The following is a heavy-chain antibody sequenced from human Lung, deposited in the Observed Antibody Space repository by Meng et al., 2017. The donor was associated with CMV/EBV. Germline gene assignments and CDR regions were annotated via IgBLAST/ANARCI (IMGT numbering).Heavy chain of an antibody. J-gene: IGHJ4*02. D-gene: IGHD3-3*01. Sequence: GGSLRLXXAASGFTFSSYAMHWVRQAPGKGLEWVAVISYDGSNKYYADSVKGRFTISRDNSKNTLYLQMNSLRAEDTAVYYCARDPYDFWSGYRSLDYWGQGTXVTVSS. CDR3: ARDPYDFWSGYRSLDY. V-gene: IGHV3-30-3*01. CDR2: ISYDGSNK. CDR1: GFTFSSYA.